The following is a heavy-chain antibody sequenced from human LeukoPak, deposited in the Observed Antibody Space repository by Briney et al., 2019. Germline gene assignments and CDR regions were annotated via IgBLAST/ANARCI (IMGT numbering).Heavy chain of an antibody. J-gene: IGHJ6*02. D-gene: IGHD5-12*01. CDR1: GYTFTSYA. CDR2: INAGNGNT. V-gene: IGHV1-3*01. Sequence: ASVKVSCKASGYTFTSYAMHWVRQAPGQRLEWMGWINAGNGNTKYSQKFQGRVTITRDTSASTAYMELSSLRSEDTAVYYCARDRKDVVATIREYYYYYYGMDVWGQGTTVTVSS. CDR3: ARDRKDVVATIREYYYYYYGMDV.